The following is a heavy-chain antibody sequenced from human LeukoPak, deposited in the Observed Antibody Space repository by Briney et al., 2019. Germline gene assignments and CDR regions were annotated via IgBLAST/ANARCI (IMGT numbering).Heavy chain of an antibody. CDR2: IVVGSGNT. J-gene: IGHJ2*01. V-gene: IGHV1-58*02. Sequence: SVKVSCKASGFTFTSSAMQWVRQARGQRLEWIGWIVVGSGNTNYAQKFQERVTITRDMSTSTAYMELSSLRSEDTAVYYCAAELYGDQEPGWYFDLWGRGTLVTVSS. CDR1: GFTFTSSA. CDR3: AAELYGDQEPGWYFDL. D-gene: IGHD4-17*01.